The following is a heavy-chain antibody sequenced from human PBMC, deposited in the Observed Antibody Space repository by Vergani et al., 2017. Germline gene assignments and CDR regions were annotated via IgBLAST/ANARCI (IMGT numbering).Heavy chain of an antibody. CDR1: GFTFSSYG. J-gene: IGHJ2*01. Sequence: QVQLVESGGGVVQPGRSLRLSCAASGFTFSSYGMHWVRQAPGKGLEWVAVIWYDGSNKNYADSVKGRFTISRDNSKNTLYLQMNSLRAEDTAVYYCTRSNWNDGWYFDLWGRGTLVTVSS. CDR3: TRSNWNDGWYFDL. D-gene: IGHD1-20*01. CDR2: IWYDGSNK. V-gene: IGHV3-33*01.